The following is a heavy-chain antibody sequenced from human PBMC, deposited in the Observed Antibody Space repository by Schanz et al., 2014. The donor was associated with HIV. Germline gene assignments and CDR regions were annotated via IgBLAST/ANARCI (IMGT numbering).Heavy chain of an antibody. J-gene: IGHJ4*02. Sequence: WTWIRQHPGKGLEWIGYISYSGNTYYNPSLKSRLTISVDTSKNQFSLRLRSVTAADTAVYYCAREVAVACLYFDYWGQGTLLTVSS. V-gene: IGHV4-31*02. CDR3: AREVAVACLYFDY. D-gene: IGHD6-19*01. CDR2: ISYSGNT.